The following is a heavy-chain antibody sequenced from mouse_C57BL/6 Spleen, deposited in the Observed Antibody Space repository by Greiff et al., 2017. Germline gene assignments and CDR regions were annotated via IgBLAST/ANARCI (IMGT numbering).Heavy chain of an antibody. Sequence: VKLQQPGAELVKPGASVKLSCKASGYTFTSYWMHWVKQRPGQGLEWIGMIHPNSGSTNYNEKFKSKATLTVDKSSSTAYLQLSSLTSEDSAVYYCARSTMAPTGFDYWGQGTTLTVSS. J-gene: IGHJ2*01. D-gene: IGHD2-2*01. CDR2: IHPNSGST. CDR1: GYTFTSYW. V-gene: IGHV1-64*01. CDR3: ARSTMAPTGFDY.